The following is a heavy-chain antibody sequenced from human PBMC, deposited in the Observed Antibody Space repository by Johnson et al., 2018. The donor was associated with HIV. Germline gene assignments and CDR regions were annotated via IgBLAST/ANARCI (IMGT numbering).Heavy chain of an antibody. J-gene: IGHJ3*02. CDR2: INQEGGGK. D-gene: IGHD6-6*01. Sequence: MLLVESGGGLVQPGASLRLSCAASGFTFRNFWMNWVRQAPGKGLVWVANINQEGGGKYYVDSVKGRFTISRDNSGNTMFLQMNSLRAEDTAVYYCARAQLLADDAFNNWGQGTMVTVSS. CDR1: GFTFRNFW. CDR3: ARAQLLADDAFNN. V-gene: IGHV3-7*01.